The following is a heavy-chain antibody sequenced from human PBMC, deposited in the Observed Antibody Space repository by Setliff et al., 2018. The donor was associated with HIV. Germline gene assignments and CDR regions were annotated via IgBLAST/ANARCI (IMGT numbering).Heavy chain of an antibody. Sequence: SETLSLTCTVSGGSISSRSYFWGWIRQPPGKGLEWIGYIYYSGSTNYNPSLKSRVTISIDTSKKQFSLRLTSVTAADTAVYYCARELLGSNGVFDHWGQGTLVTVSS. CDR2: IYYSGST. D-gene: IGHD2-8*01. V-gene: IGHV4-61*01. J-gene: IGHJ4*02. CDR1: GGSISSRSYF. CDR3: ARELLGSNGVFDH.